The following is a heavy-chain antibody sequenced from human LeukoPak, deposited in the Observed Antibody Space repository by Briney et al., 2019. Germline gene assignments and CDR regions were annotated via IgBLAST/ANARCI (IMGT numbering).Heavy chain of an antibody. CDR1: GFSLSTSGVG. V-gene: IGHV2-5*01. CDR2: IYWNDDK. J-gene: IGHJ4*02. D-gene: IGHD3-22*01. CDR3: AHTRAYYYDSSGYYYFDY. Sequence: SGPTLVNPTQTLTLTCTFSGFSLSTSGVGVGWIRQPPGKALEWLALIYWNDDKRYSPSLKSRLTITKDTSKNQVVLTMTNMDPVDTATYYCAHTRAYYYDSSGYYYFDYWGQGTLVTVSS.